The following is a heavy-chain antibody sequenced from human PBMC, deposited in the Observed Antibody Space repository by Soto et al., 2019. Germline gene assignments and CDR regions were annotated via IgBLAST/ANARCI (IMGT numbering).Heavy chain of an antibody. D-gene: IGHD6-13*01. V-gene: IGHV3-23*01. J-gene: IGHJ6*02. Sequence: EVQLLESGGGLVQPGGSLRLSCAASGFTFSSFAMTWVRQAPGEGLEWVSSISSSGETTYYSDSVKGRFTISRDISKKMVYLQLTSLRAEDTAVYFCVQDWTGNSCPCMVVWGQGTTVTVSS. CDR3: VQDWTGNSCPCMVV. CDR1: GFTFSSFA. CDR2: ISSSGETT.